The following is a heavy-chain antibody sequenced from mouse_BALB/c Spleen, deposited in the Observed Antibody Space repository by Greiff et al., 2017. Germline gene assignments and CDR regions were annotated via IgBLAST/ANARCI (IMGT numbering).Heavy chain of an antibody. Sequence: QVQLKQPGAELVRPGASVKLSCKASGYTFTSYWINWVKQRPGQGLEWIGNIYPSDSYTNYNQKFKDKATLTVDKSSSTAYMQLSSPTSEDSAVYYCTRGPYYYAMDYWGQGTSVTVSS. J-gene: IGHJ4*01. CDR3: TRGPYYYAMDY. V-gene: IGHV1-69*02. CDR2: IYPSDSYT. CDR1: GYTFTSYW.